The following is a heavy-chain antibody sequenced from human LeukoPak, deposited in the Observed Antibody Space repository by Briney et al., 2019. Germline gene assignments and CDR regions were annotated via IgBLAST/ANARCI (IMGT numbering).Heavy chain of an antibody. V-gene: IGHV4-34*01. CDR1: GGSFSGYY. J-gene: IGHJ4*02. Sequence: NPSETLSLTCAVYGGSFSGYYWSWIRQPPGKGLEWIGEINHSGSTNYNPSLKSRVTISVDTSKNQFSLKLSSVTAADTAVYYCARRHANNYDSSGYYFDYWGQGTLVTVSS. CDR2: INHSGST. CDR3: ARRHANNYDSSGYYFDY. D-gene: IGHD3-22*01.